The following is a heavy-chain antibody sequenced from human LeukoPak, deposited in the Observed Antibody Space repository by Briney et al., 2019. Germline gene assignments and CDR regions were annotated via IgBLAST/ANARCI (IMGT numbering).Heavy chain of an antibody. V-gene: IGHV3-23*02. D-gene: IGHD3-10*01. Sequence: GGSLRLSCAASGSTFSSYAMSWVRQAPGKGLEWFSPISGGGGSDTYYEAAVKGRFTNSKDNSKTTLYLEMNTLRAEDTAVYYCAKGSSSGRPYFFDYWGQGTLVTVSS. J-gene: IGHJ4*02. CDR2: ISGGGGSDT. CDR3: AKGSSSGRPYFFDY. CDR1: GSTFSSYA.